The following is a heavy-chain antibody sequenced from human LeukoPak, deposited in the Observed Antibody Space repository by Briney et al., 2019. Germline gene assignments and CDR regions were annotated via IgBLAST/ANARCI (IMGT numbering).Heavy chain of an antibody. Sequence: SVKVSCKTSGDTFSAYTIAWVRQDPGQGLEWMGRINPLLDVEDYAEKFQGRVTMTADRSTKTAYMELRNLKSEDTAVYYCARMSATTEGIDYWGQGTLVTVSS. CDR2: INPLLDVE. CDR1: GDTFSAYT. V-gene: IGHV1-69*02. D-gene: IGHD4-17*01. J-gene: IGHJ4*02. CDR3: ARMSATTEGIDY.